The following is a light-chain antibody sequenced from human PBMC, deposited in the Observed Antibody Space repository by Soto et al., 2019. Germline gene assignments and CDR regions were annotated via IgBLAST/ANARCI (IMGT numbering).Light chain of an antibody. J-gene: IGKJ1*01. V-gene: IGKV1-5*03. CDR3: QQYNTYSWT. Sequence: DIQMTQSPSTLSASEGDRATFTSRASQSISSWWAWYQQKPGKAPKLLIYKASSLESGVPSRFSGSGSGTEFTLTISSLRPDDFATYYCQQYNTYSWTFGQGTKVEIK. CDR2: KAS. CDR1: QSISSW.